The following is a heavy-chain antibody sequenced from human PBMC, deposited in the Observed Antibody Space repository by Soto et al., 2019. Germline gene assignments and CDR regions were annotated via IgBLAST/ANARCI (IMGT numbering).Heavy chain of an antibody. Sequence: ASVKVSCKVSGYTLTELSMHWVRQAPGKGLEWMGGFDPEDGETIYAQKFQGRVTMTGDTSTDTAYMELSSLGSEDTAVYYCATEGWFGEVWFDPWGQGTLVTVSS. CDR2: FDPEDGET. V-gene: IGHV1-24*01. J-gene: IGHJ5*02. D-gene: IGHD3-10*01. CDR3: ATEGWFGEVWFDP. CDR1: GYTLTELS.